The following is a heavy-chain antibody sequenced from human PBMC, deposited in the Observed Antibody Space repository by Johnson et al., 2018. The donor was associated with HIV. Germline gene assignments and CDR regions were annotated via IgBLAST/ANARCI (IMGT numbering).Heavy chain of an antibody. CDR1: GFTFSDYY. D-gene: IGHD3-10*01. V-gene: IGHV3-30*03. CDR3: AIGRGEFPRHAFDI. J-gene: IGHJ3*02. Sequence: QVRLVESGGGLVKPGGSLRLSCAASGFTFSDYYMSWIRQAPGKVLEWVAVISYDGSNKYYADSVKGRFTISKDNSRNTLFLHMNSLRADDTAVYYCAIGRGEFPRHAFDIWGQGTMVTVSS. CDR2: ISYDGSNK.